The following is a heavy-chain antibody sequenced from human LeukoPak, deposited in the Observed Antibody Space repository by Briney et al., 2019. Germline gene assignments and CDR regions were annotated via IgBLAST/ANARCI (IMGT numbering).Heavy chain of an antibody. CDR2: ISAYNGNT. D-gene: IGHD1-26*01. V-gene: IGHV1-18*04. J-gene: IGHJ4*02. CDR1: GYTFTSYG. CDR3: ARDYREPPNKWPFDY. Sequence: GASVKVSCKASGYTFTSYGISWVRQAPGQGLEWMGWISAYNGNTNYAQKLQGRVTMTTDTSTSTAYMELRSLRSDDTAVYYCARDYREPPNKWPFDYWGQGTLVTVSS.